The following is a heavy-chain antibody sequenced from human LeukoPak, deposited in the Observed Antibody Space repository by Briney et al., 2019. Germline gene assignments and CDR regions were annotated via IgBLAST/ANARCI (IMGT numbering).Heavy chain of an antibody. CDR2: IWYDGTNK. Sequence: GGSLRLSCVASGFTFSSYGMHWVRQAPGKGLEWVAVIWYDGTNKYYADSVKGRFTISRDSPKNTLYLQMNSLRAEDTAVYYCASQGIAAAGTWVDNYWGQGTLVTVSS. V-gene: IGHV3-33*01. CDR3: ASQGIAAAGTWVDNY. D-gene: IGHD6-13*01. J-gene: IGHJ4*02. CDR1: GFTFSSYG.